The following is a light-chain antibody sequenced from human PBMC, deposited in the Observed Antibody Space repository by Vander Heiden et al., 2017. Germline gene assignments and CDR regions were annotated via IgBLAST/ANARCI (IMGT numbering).Light chain of an antibody. Sequence: IVMTQSPATGSVSPGETATLSCRASHSVSSNLAWYQQKPGQAPRLLIYGASTRATGIPARFSGSGSGTEFTLTISSLQSEDFAVYSCQQYNNAAPMYTFGQGTKLEIK. J-gene: IGKJ2*01. CDR1: HSVSSN. CDR3: QQYNNAAPMYT. V-gene: IGKV3-15*01. CDR2: GAS.